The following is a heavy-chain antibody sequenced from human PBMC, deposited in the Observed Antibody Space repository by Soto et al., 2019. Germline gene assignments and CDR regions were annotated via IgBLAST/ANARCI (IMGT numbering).Heavy chain of an antibody. D-gene: IGHD2-8*01. J-gene: IGHJ5*02. V-gene: IGHV3-23*01. CDR2: ISGSGGST. CDR1: GFTFSSYA. Sequence: EVQLLESGGGLVQPGGSLRLSCAASGFTFSSYAMSWVRQAPGKGLEWVSAISGSGGSTHYADSVKGRFTISRDNSKNTLYLQMNSLRAEDTAVYYCAKVRTNGGWFDPWGQGTLVTVSS. CDR3: AKVRTNGGWFDP.